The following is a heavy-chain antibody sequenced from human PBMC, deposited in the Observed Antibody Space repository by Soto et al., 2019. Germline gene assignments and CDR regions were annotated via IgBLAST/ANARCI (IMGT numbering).Heavy chain of an antibody. Sequence: QVQLVESGGGVVQPGRSLRLSCAASGFTFSNYGMHWVRQAPGKGLEWVAAIWYDGNNKYYADSVKGRFTISRDISKNTLYLQMNSLRAEDTALYYCARDLSGPLDYWGQGTLVTVSS. CDR1: GFTFSNYG. CDR2: IWYDGNNK. CDR3: ARDLSGPLDY. V-gene: IGHV3-33*01. J-gene: IGHJ4*02.